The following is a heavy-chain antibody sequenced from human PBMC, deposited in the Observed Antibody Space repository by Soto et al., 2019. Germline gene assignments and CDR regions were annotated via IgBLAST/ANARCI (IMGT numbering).Heavy chain of an antibody. CDR1: GFTFSSYW. Sequence: GGSLRLSCSASGFTFSSYWMHWVRQAPGKGLVWVSRINSDGSSTSYADSVKGRFTISRDNAKNTLYLQMNSLRAEDTAVYYYARATALLYYYYGMDVWGQGTTVTVSS. CDR2: INSDGSST. CDR3: ARATALLYYYYGMDV. V-gene: IGHV3-74*01. J-gene: IGHJ6*02. D-gene: IGHD1-26*01.